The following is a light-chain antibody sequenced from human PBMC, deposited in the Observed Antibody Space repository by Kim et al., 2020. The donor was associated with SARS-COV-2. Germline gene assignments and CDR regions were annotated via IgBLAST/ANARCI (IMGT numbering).Light chain of an antibody. CDR3: QQRNNWPPAVT. V-gene: IGKV3-11*01. CDR1: QTIGIS. CDR2: DAA. J-gene: IGKJ4*01. Sequence: PGEGAILSCSASQTIGISLGWYQHKLGQAPRLLIYDAANRAAGIPDRFSGAGSGTDFTLTISSLEPEDFAIYYCQQRNNWPPAVTFGGGTKVDIK.